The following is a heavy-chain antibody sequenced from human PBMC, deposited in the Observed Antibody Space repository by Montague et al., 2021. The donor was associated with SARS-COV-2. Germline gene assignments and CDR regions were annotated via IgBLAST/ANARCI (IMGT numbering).Heavy chain of an antibody. D-gene: IGHD3-9*01. V-gene: IGHV4-39*01. CDR3: VRSRAERDFDWTKLDAHVKPYYFYY. CDR2: IYYSGST. J-gene: IGHJ4*02. Sequence: SETLSLTCTVSGGSISSSSYHWGWIRQPPGKGLEWIGSIYYSGSTYYNPSLKSRVTISVDTSKNQFSLKLSSVTAADTAVYYCVRSRAERDFDWTKLDAHVKPYYFYYWGQGTLVTVSS. CDR1: GGSISSSSYH.